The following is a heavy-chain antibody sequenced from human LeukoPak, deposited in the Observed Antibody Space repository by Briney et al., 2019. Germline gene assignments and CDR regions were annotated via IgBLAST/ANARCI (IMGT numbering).Heavy chain of an antibody. CDR3: AKTHGTGAASGYYYFDY. CDR2: ISDDGSNK. J-gene: IGHJ4*02. D-gene: IGHD3-3*01. Sequence: PGRSLRLSCAASGFTFSNYGMHWVRQAPGKGLEWVALISDDGSNKYYADSVKGRFTISRDNSKNTLYLQMNSLRVEDTAVYYCAKTHGTGAASGYYYFDYWGQGTLVTVSS. CDR1: GFTFSNYG. V-gene: IGHV3-30*18.